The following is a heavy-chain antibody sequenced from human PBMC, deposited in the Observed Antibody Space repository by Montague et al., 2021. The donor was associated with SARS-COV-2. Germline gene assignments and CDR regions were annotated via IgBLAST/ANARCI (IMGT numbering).Heavy chain of an antibody. CDR3: AHRIARHYDTSAYLWCPFDF. Sequence: PALVKPTQTLTLTCTFSGFSLSTTGVGVGWIRQPPGKALEWLALIYWDDDKRYSPSLKSRLTITKDTSKNQVVLTMTNMDPVDTATYYWAHRIARHYDTSAYLWCPFDFWGQGTLVTVSS. J-gene: IGHJ4*02. CDR2: IYWDDDK. V-gene: IGHV2-5*02. D-gene: IGHD3-22*01. CDR1: GFSLSTTGVG.